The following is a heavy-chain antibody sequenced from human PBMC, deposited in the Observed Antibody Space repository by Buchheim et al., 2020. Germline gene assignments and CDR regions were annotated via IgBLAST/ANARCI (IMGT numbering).Heavy chain of an antibody. CDR3: ARDRVPTAVNYFDY. Sequence: QLQLQESGPGLVKPSETLSLTCTVSGGSISSSSYYWGWIRQPPGKGLEWIGSIYYSGSTYYNPSLKSRVTISVDTSKNQFSLKLSSVTAADTAVYYCARDRVPTAVNYFDYWGQGTLVTVSS. V-gene: IGHV4-39*07. CDR1: GGSISSSSYY. D-gene: IGHD4-23*01. CDR2: IYYSGST. J-gene: IGHJ4*02.